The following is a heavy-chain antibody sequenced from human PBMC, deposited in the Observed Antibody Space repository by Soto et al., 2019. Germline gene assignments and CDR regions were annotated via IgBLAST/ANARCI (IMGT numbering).Heavy chain of an antibody. Sequence: QVHLQQWGAGLLKASETLSLTCAVYGGSFSGYHWSWIRQPPGKGLEWIGEINHSGSSNCNPSLKMRVTMSVDTSKNQFSLELSSVTAADTAVYYCARGRGSYDFWSGYYRSNAFDFWGQGTMVTVSS. CDR3: ARGRGSYDFWSGYYRSNAFDF. CDR2: INHSGSS. CDR1: GGSFSGYH. V-gene: IGHV4-34*01. D-gene: IGHD3-3*01. J-gene: IGHJ3*01.